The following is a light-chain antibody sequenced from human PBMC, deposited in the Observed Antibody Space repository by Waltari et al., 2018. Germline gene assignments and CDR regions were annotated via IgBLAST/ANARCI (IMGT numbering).Light chain of an antibody. CDR1: RTISTF. Sequence: DIQMTQSPSSLSASVGDRVTITCRSSRTISTFLQWYQKKPGKDPKLLIYAASSLQSGVPTRFSGSGIGTDFTLTISYLQPEDFATYYCQQSYRTPLTFGGGTKVELK. CDR2: AAS. J-gene: IGKJ4*01. CDR3: QQSYRTPLT. V-gene: IGKV1-39*01.